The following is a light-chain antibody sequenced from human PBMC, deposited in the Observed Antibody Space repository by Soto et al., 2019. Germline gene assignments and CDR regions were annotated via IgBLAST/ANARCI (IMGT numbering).Light chain of an antibody. Sequence: QMTQSPSSLSASVGDTVTITCRASQFISSFLNWYQQKPGKAPQILIYGASTLQTGVASRFSGSGSATDFTLTISSLQPEDSAAYDCLQDYNYPFTFGQGTKVDIK. CDR2: GAS. J-gene: IGKJ2*01. CDR3: LQDYNYPFT. V-gene: IGKV1-6*01. CDR1: QFISSF.